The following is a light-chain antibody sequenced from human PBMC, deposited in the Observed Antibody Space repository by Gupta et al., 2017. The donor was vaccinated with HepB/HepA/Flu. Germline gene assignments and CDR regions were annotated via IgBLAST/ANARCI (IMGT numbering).Light chain of an antibody. CDR1: QNVDSY. CDR2: DAS. Sequence: EIVLTQSPATLSSSPGERATLSCRASQNVDSYLAWFQQKPGQAPRLLIYDASTRATGIPARFSGSGSGTDFTLTITSLESEDFAVYYCQQRSAWPLTFGPGTTVDIK. J-gene: IGKJ3*01. V-gene: IGKV3-11*01. CDR3: QQRSAWPLT.